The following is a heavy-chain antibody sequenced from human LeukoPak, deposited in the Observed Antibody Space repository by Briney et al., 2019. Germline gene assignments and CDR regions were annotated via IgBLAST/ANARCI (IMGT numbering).Heavy chain of an antibody. CDR3: ASVGHSYGYVY. J-gene: IGHJ4*02. V-gene: IGHV4-59*01. D-gene: IGHD5-18*01. Sequence: PSETLSLTCTVSGGSISSYYWSWIRQPPGKGLEWIGYIYYSGSTNYNPSLKSRVTISVDTSKNQFSLKLSSVTAADTAVYYCASVGHSYGYVYWGQGTLVTVSS. CDR2: IYYSGST. CDR1: GGSISSYY.